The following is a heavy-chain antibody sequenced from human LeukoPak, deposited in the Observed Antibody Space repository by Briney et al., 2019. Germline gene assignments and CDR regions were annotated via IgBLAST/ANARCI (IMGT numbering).Heavy chain of an antibody. D-gene: IGHD3-3*01. CDR2: IYYSGST. J-gene: IGHJ6*02. CDR3: LLDSWSGYSYYYGMDV. V-gene: IGHV4-39*01. CDR1: GGSISSSSYY. Sequence: SETLSLTCTVSGGSISSSSYYWGWIRQPPGKGLEWIGSIYYSGSTYYNPSLKSRVTISVDTSKNQFSLKLSSVTAADTAVYYCLLDSWSGYSYYYGMDVWGQGTTVTVSS.